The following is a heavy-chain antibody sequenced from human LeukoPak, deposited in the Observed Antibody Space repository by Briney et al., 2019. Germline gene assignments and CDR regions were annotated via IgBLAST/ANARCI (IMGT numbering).Heavy chain of an antibody. Sequence: SVKVSCKASGGTFSTYAVSWVRQAPGQGLEWMGGVIPIFGTAKYAQKFQGRVTITTDESSSTAYVELSSLRSEDTAVYYCARGPLYYDDSGYPPKRLYYFDYWGQGTLVTASS. CDR1: GGTFSTYA. CDR2: VIPIFGTA. V-gene: IGHV1-69*05. D-gene: IGHD3-22*01. J-gene: IGHJ4*02. CDR3: ARGPLYYDDSGYPPKRLYYFDY.